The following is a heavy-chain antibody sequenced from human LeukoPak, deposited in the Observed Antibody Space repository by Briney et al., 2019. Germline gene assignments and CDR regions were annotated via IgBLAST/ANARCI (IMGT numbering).Heavy chain of an antibody. V-gene: IGHV3-23*01. Sequence: GGSLRLSCAASGFTFSNYGMHWVRQAPGKGLEWVSAISGSGGSTYYADSVKGRFTISRDNSKNTLYLRMNSLRAEDTAVYYCAKRDIVVVVAATPVPSYFDYWGQGTLVTVSS. D-gene: IGHD2-15*01. CDR3: AKRDIVVVVAATPVPSYFDY. CDR1: GFTFSNYG. CDR2: ISGSGGST. J-gene: IGHJ4*02.